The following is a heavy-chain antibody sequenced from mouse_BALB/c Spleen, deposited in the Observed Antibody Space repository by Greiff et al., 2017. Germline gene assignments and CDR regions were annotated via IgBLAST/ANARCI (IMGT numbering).Heavy chain of an antibody. CDR3: ARSGSPHYYGSSYWYFDV. Sequence: EVKLVESGGGLVQPGGSRKLSCAASGFTFSSFGMHWVRQAPEKGLEWVAYISSGSSTIYYADTVKGRFTISRDNPKNTLFLQMTSLRSEDTAMYYCARSGSPHYYGSSYWYFDVWGAGTTVTVSS. CDR1: GFTFSSFG. V-gene: IGHV5-17*02. J-gene: IGHJ1*01. D-gene: IGHD1-1*01. CDR2: ISSGSSTI.